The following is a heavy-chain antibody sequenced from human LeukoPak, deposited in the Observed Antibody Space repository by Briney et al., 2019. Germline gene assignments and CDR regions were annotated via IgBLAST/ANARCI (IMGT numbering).Heavy chain of an antibody. D-gene: IGHD3-22*01. CDR1: GFTFSSYA. CDR2: ISWNSGSI. Sequence: GGSLRLSCAASGFTFSSYAMNWVRQAPGKGLEWVSGISWNSGSIGYADSVKGRFTISRDNAKNSLYLQMNSLRAEDMALYYCAKDKHYDSSGPFDYWGQGTLVTVSS. J-gene: IGHJ4*02. CDR3: AKDKHYDSSGPFDY. V-gene: IGHV3-9*03.